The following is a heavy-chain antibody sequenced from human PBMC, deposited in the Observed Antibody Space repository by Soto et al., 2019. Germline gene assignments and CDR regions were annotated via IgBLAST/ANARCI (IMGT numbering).Heavy chain of an antibody. J-gene: IGHJ4*02. Sequence: QVQLVESGGGVVQPGRSLRLSCAASGFTFSSYGMHWVRQAPGKGLEWVAVISYDGSNKYYADSVKGRFTISRDNSKNTLYLQMNSLRAEDTAVYYCAKNFGVGAIRFSATFDYWGQGTLVTVSS. D-gene: IGHD1-26*01. CDR1: GFTFSSYG. V-gene: IGHV3-30*18. CDR3: AKNFGVGAIRFSATFDY. CDR2: ISYDGSNK.